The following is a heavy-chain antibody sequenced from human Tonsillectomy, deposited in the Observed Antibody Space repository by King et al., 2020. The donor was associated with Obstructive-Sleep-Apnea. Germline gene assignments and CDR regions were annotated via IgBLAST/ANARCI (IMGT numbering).Heavy chain of an antibody. Sequence: VQLVESGGGVVQPGRSLRLSCAASGFTFSSYGMHWVRQAPGKGLEWVAVIWYDGSNKYYADSVKGRFTISRDNSKNTLYLQMNSLRAEDTAVYYCAKGHTYSSGWYYFDDWGQGTLVTVSS. D-gene: IGHD6-19*01. J-gene: IGHJ4*02. CDR3: AKGHTYSSGWYYFDD. CDR2: IWYDGSNK. V-gene: IGHV3-33*06. CDR1: GFTFSSYG.